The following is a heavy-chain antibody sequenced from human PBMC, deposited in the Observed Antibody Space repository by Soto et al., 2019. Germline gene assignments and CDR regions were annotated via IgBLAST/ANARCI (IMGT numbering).Heavy chain of an antibody. J-gene: IGHJ4*02. V-gene: IGHV3-15*07. D-gene: IGHD1-1*01. CDR1: GFTFTKAW. CDR3: TTDRGEMAATTFISY. CDR2: IKSKTDGGTT. Sequence: EVPLVESGGGLVKPGGSLRLSCAASGFTFTKAWMNWVRQAPGKGLEWVGRIKSKTDGGTTDYAAPVKGRFTISRDDSKNTLFLQMNSLKTEDTAVYYCTTDRGEMAATTFISYWGQGTLVTVAS.